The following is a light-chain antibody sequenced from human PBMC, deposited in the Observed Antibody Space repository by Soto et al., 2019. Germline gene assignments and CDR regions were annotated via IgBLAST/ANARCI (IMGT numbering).Light chain of an antibody. CDR2: ATS. V-gene: IGKV3D-15*01. J-gene: IGKJ4*01. CDR1: QTIHSN. CDR3: QQYSDWPLT. Sequence: EIVMTQSPATLSVSPGERATLSCRPSQTIHSNVAWYQQRPGQASRPLIYATSTRATGIPARFSGNGFGTEFTLTISSLQSEDFAVYYCQQYSDWPLTFGGGTKVEIK.